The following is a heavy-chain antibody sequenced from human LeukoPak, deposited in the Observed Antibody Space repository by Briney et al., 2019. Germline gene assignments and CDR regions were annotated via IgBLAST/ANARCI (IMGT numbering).Heavy chain of an antibody. V-gene: IGHV4-4*02. CDR3: ARDGYRSGSYSDY. D-gene: IGHD2-15*01. Sequence: PSETLSLTCAVSGGSISSSNWWSWVRQPPGKGLEWIGEIYHSGSTNYNPSLKSRVTISVDKSKNQFSLKLSSVTAADTAVYYCARDGYRSGSYSDYWGQGTLVTVSS. CDR1: GGSISSSNW. CDR2: IYHSGST. J-gene: IGHJ4*02.